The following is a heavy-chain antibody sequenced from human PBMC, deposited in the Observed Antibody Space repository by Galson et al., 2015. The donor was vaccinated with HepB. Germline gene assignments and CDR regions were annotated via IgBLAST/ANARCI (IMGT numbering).Heavy chain of an antibody. CDR3: AIAYSYGWLDR. J-gene: IGHJ4*02. CDR2: IWYDERTK. Sequence: SLRLSCAASGLTFSMYGMHWVRQAPGKGLEWVAVIWYDERTKYYADSVKGRFTISRDNSKNTLFLQMDSLRVEDTAVYYCAIAYSYGWLDRWGQGALVTVSS. V-gene: IGHV3-33*01. D-gene: IGHD1-26*01. CDR1: GLTFSMYG.